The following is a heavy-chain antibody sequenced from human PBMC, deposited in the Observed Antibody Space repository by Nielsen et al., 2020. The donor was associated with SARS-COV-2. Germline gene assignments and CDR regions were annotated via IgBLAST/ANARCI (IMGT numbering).Heavy chain of an antibody. J-gene: IGHJ6*03. D-gene: IGHD2-2*01. CDR1: GGSISSYY. Sequence: SETLSLTCTVSGGSISSYYWSWIRQPPGKGLEWIGEISHSGSTNYKPSLKSRVTISVDRSKNQFSLKMRSVTAADTAVYYCVRYCSSTSCPRYYYYYYMDVWGKGTTVTVSS. CDR3: VRYCSSTSCPRYYYYYYMDV. V-gene: IGHV4-34*01. CDR2: ISHSGST.